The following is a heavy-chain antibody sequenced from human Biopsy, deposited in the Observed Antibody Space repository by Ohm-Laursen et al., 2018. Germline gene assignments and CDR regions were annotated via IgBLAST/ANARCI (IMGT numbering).Heavy chain of an antibody. CDR3: ATVRGLVWFGELIA. D-gene: IGHD3-10*01. CDR1: GGTFSASG. J-gene: IGHJ5*02. V-gene: IGHV1-69*06. CDR2: IIPIFQTT. Sequence: ASVKASCKVIGGTFSASGISWVRLAPGHGLEFVGGIIPIFQTTHYAQSFQGRVTIVADKSTSTAYMELRSLRSDDTAIYYCATVRGLVWFGELIAWGQGTLVTVSS.